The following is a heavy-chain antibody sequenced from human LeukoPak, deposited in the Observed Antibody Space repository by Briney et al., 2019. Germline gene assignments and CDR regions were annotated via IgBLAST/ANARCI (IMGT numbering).Heavy chain of an antibody. CDR1: GGSISSYY. J-gene: IGHJ6*04. Sequence: SETLSLTCTVSGGSISSYYWSWIRQPPGKGLEWIGYIYYSGSTNYNPSLKSRVTISVDTSKNQFSLKLSSVPAADTAVYYCARVYLNYGSAHYGMDVWGKGTTVTVSS. D-gene: IGHD3-10*01. CDR2: IYYSGST. CDR3: ARVYLNYGSAHYGMDV. V-gene: IGHV4-59*01.